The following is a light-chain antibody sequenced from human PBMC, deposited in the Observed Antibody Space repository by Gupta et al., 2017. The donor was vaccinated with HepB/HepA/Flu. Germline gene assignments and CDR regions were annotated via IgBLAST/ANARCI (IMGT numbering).Light chain of an antibody. J-gene: IGLJ2*01. CDR3: AAWDDSLNGPV. Sequence: QPVLTQPPSSSCTPGQRVTISCSGSSSNIGSNTVNWYQQLPGTAPKLLIYSNNPRPSGVPDRFSGSKSGTSASLAISGLQSEDEADYYCAAWDDSLNGPVFGGGTKLTVL. V-gene: IGLV1-44*01. CDR1: SSNIGSNT. CDR2: SNN.